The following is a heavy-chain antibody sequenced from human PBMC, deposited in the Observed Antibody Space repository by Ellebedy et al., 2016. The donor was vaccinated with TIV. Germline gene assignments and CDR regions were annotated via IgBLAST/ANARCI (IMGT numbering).Heavy chain of an antibody. D-gene: IGHD3-10*01. CDR1: GYSFTSYG. J-gene: IGHJ4*02. Sequence: AASVKVSCKTSGYSFTSYGISWVREAPGQGLEWMGLNSAYSGNTNYAQKFQDRVTVTTDTSTNKAYMVLRSLTSDDTAVYYCVREAHSGSYYPLFWGQGTLVTVSS. V-gene: IGHV1-18*04. CDR2: NSAYSGNT. CDR3: VREAHSGSYYPLF.